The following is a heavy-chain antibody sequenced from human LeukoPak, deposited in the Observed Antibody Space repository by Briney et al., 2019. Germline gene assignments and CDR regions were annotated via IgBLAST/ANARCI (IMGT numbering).Heavy chain of an antibody. D-gene: IGHD5-12*01. V-gene: IGHV3-9*01. J-gene: IGHJ4*02. CDR2: ISWNSGSI. CDR3: AKDIRGYSGYTDY. Sequence: GRSLRLSCAASGFTFDDYAMHWVRQAPGKGLEWVSGISWNSGSIGYADSVKGRFTISRDNAKNSLYLQVNSLRAEDTALYYCAKDIRGYSGYTDYWGQGTLVTVSS. CDR1: GFTFDDYA.